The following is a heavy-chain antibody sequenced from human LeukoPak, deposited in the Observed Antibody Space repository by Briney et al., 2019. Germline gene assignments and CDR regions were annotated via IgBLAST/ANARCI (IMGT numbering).Heavy chain of an antibody. Sequence: SETLSLTCTVSSGSIRSYYWSWIRQPPGKGLEWIGYIYYSGSTNYNPSLKSRVTISVDTSKNQFSLKLSSVTAADTAVYYCARVYYSNSYDYWYFDLWGRGTLVTVSS. V-gene: IGHV4-59*01. J-gene: IGHJ2*01. CDR1: SGSIRSYY. CDR2: IYYSGST. CDR3: ARVYYSNSYDYWYFDL. D-gene: IGHD6-13*01.